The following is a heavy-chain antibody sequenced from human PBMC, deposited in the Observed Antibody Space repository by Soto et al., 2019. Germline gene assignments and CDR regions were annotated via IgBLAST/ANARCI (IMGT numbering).Heavy chain of an antibody. J-gene: IGHJ6*02. CDR1: GFTFDDYT. V-gene: IGHV3-43*01. D-gene: IGHD3-9*01. CDR3: AKDMWIRNPRLRYFDWPLSNGMDV. Sequence: GGSLRLSCAASGFTFDDYTMHWVRQAPGKGLEWVSLISWDGGSTYYADSVKGRFTISRDNSKNSLYLQMNSLRTEDTALYYCAKDMWIRNPRLRYFDWPLSNGMDVWGQGTTVTVSS. CDR2: ISWDGGST.